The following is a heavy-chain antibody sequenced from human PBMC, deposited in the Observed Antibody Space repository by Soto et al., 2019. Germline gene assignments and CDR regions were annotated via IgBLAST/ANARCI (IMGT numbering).Heavy chain of an antibody. Sequence: ASVKVSCKASGYTFTNYGMTWVRQAPGQGLEWMGWVSAYNDNTNYAQKVQGRVTMTTDTSTSTAYMELRSLRSDDTAMYYCARDGREEYFDFYGLGVWGQGTTVTVSS. V-gene: IGHV1-18*01. D-gene: IGHD3-9*01. CDR2: VSAYNDNT. J-gene: IGHJ6*02. CDR1: GYTFTNYG. CDR3: ARDGREEYFDFYGLGV.